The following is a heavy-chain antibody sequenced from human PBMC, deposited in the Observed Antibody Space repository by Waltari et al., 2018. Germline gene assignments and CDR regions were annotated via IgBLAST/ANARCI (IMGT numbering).Heavy chain of an antibody. D-gene: IGHD6-19*01. V-gene: IGHV3-7*01. CDR2: IEKDGSET. CDR1: GFTFNTYW. Sequence: DVQLVESGSGLVQPGGALRLSCPVSGFTFNTYWMNWVRQAPGKGLEWVANIEKDGSETNYVDSVKGRFTISRDNAKNSVYLQMNSLRAEDTAVYYCAAGAGWLIDYWGQGTLVTVSS. CDR3: AAGAGWLIDY. J-gene: IGHJ4*02.